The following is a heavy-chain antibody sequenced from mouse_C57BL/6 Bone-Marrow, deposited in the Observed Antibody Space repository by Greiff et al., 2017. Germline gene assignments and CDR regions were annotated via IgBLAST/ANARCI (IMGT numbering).Heavy chain of an antibody. D-gene: IGHD2-4*01. CDR2: INPNNGGT. V-gene: IGHV1-26*01. CDR1: GYTFTDYY. J-gene: IGHJ3*01. CDR3: ARNDYVLFAY. Sequence: EVQLQQSGPELVKPGASVKISCKASGYTFTDYYMNWVKQSHGKSLEWIGDINPNNGGTSYNQKFKGKATLTVDTSSSTAYMELRRLTSEDSAVYYCARNDYVLFAYWGQGTLVTVSA.